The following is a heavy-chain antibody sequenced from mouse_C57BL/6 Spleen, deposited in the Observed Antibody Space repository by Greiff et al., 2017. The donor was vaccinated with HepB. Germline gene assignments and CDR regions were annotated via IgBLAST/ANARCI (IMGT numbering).Heavy chain of an antibody. D-gene: IGHD2-4*01. CDR1: GFTFSDYG. J-gene: IGHJ3*01. Sequence: EVNLVESGGGLVKPGGSLKLSCAASGFTFSDYGMHWVRQAPEKGLEWVAYLSSGSSTIYYADTVKGRFTISRDNAKNTLFLQMNSLRSEDTAMYYCAREADYDYDGGAWFAYWGQGTLVTVSA. V-gene: IGHV5-17*01. CDR3: AREADYDYDGGAWFAY. CDR2: LSSGSSTI.